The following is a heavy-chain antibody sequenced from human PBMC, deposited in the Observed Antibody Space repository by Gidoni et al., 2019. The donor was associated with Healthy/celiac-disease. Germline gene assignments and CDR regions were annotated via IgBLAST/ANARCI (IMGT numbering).Heavy chain of an antibody. Sequence: QVQLVESGGGVVQPGRSLRLSCAASGFTFSSYGMHWVRQAPGKGLEWVAVISYDGSNKYYADSVKGRFTISRDNSKNTLYLQMNSLRAEDTAVYYCAKDSLNEGSGRYGMDVWGQGTTVTVSS. V-gene: IGHV3-30*18. CDR1: GFTFSSYG. D-gene: IGHD1-1*01. CDR3: AKDSLNEGSGRYGMDV. J-gene: IGHJ6*02. CDR2: ISYDGSNK.